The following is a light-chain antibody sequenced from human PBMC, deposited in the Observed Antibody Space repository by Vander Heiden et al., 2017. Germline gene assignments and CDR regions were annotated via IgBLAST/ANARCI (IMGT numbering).Light chain of an antibody. CDR2: WAS. V-gene: IGKV4-1*01. Sequence: DIVMTQSPDSLAVSLGERATIHCKSSQSVLYSSNNQNYLAWYQQKPGQPPKLLIYWASTRESGVPDRFSGSGSGTDFTLTISSLQAEDVAVYYCQQYYSTLSWTFGQGTRVEIK. CDR1: QSVLYSSNNQNY. J-gene: IGKJ1*01. CDR3: QQYYSTLSWT.